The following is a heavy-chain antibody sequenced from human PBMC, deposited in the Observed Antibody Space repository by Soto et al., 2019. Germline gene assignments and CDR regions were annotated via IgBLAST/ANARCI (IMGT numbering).Heavy chain of an antibody. CDR3: AKGLALMADH. CDR1: GFSFNTYV. CDR2: ILYDGSKE. V-gene: IGHV3-30*18. Sequence: GGSLRLSCTDSGFSFNTYVMDWVRQAPGKGLEWVARILYDGSKEYYADPVKGRFTISRDNSKNTLYLQMDRLRVEDTAGYFCAKGLALMADHWGQGTPVTVSS. D-gene: IGHD2-21*01. J-gene: IGHJ4*02.